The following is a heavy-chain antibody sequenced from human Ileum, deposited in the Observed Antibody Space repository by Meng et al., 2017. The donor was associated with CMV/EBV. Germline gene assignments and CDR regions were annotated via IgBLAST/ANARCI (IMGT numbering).Heavy chain of an antibody. CDR3: ASGKSNLEY. Sequence: QVQLQDVGTGLLKPSATLPLTGAVHGWSLSGYYWSWIRKVPGKGLAWIGEFNHYGSTNYNPSLKSRVTISVDTSKNQFSLNLSSVTAEDTAVYYCASGKSNLEYWGQGTLVTVSS. CDR2: FNHYGST. J-gene: IGHJ4*02. V-gene: IGHV4-34*01. D-gene: IGHD4-11*01. CDR1: GWSLSGYY.